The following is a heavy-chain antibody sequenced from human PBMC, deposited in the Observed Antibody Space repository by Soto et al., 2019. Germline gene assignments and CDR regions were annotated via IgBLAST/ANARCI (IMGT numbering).Heavy chain of an antibody. Sequence: GGSLRLSCAVSGFPLQNYAMSWVRQAPGMGLEWISTVSGSGGSTYYADSVRGRFTISRDNSKNELYLQLNSLRAEDTAVYYCTNRGGGSDYWGRGTLVTVST. J-gene: IGHJ4*02. CDR3: TNRGGGSDY. CDR2: VSGSGGST. D-gene: IGHD3-16*01. CDR1: GFPLQNYA. V-gene: IGHV3-23*01.